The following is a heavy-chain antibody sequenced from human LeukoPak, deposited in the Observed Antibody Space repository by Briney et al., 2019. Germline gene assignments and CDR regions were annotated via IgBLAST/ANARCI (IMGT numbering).Heavy chain of an antibody. CDR1: GYTFTSYP. CDR3: ARAYGSGSYTLLFFDY. J-gene: IGHJ4*02. D-gene: IGHD3-10*01. V-gene: IGHV1-18*01. CDR2: ITTYNGNT. Sequence: GASVKVSCKASGYTFTSYPISWVRQAPGQGLEWMGWITTYNGNTKYAQKLQGRVTMTTDTSTSTVYMDLRGLRSDDTAVYYCARAYGSGSYTLLFFDYWGQGTLVTVSS.